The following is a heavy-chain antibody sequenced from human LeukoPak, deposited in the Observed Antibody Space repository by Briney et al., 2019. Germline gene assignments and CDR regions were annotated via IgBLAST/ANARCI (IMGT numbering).Heavy chain of an antibody. D-gene: IGHD2-8*01. V-gene: IGHV3-23*01. CDR1: GFTFSGYA. Sequence: PGGSLRLSCAGSGFTFSGYAMSWVRQAPGQGLEWVSVISDSGDYTSYADSVRGRFTISRDNSRNTLYLQMISLRPEDTAVYYCAKDTSIGKYCTNGACSPFDYWGQGTLVTVSS. CDR3: AKDTSIGKYCTNGACSPFDY. CDR2: ISDSGDYT. J-gene: IGHJ4*02.